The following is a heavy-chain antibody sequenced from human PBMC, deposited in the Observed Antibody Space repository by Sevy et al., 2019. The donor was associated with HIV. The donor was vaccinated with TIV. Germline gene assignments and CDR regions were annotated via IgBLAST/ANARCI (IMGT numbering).Heavy chain of an antibody. CDR3: AREGCSRPHDY. CDR2: LSFGCGKI. V-gene: IGHV3-23*01. D-gene: IGHD2-8*01. J-gene: IGHJ4*02. CDR1: GFALYEYS. Sequence: GGSLRLSCAASGFALYEYSMSWIRQAPGKGLEWVATLSFGCGKINYADSVKGRFTISRDNSKNSFYLQMDNLRVEDTALYYCAREGCSRPHDYWGQGTRVTVSS.